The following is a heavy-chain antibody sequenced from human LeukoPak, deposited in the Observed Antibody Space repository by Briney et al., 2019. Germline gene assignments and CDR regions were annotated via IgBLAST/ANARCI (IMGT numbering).Heavy chain of an antibody. CDR2: IYTSGST. J-gene: IGHJ4*02. CDR3: ARGHSSAGSGSYYYGY. V-gene: IGHV4-4*07. Sequence: TPSETLSLTCTVSGGSISSYYWSWIRQPAGKGLEWIGRIYTSGSTNYNPSLKSRVTMSVDTSKNQFSLKLSSVTAADTAVYYCARGHSSAGSGSYYYGYWGQGTLVTVSS. CDR1: GGSISSYY. D-gene: IGHD3-10*01.